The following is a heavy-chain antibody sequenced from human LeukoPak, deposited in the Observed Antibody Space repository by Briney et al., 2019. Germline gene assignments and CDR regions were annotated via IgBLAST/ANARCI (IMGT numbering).Heavy chain of an antibody. J-gene: IGHJ4*02. Sequence: ASVKVSCKASGYTFTSYYMHWVRQAPGQGLEWMGIINPSGGSTSYAQKFQGRVTMTRDTSTSTVYMELSSLSSEDTAVYYCARDRLPLLRSTAARGPSDYWGQGTLVTVSS. CDR2: INPSGGST. V-gene: IGHV1-46*01. CDR1: GYTFTSYY. D-gene: IGHD6-6*01. CDR3: ARDRLPLLRSTAARGPSDY.